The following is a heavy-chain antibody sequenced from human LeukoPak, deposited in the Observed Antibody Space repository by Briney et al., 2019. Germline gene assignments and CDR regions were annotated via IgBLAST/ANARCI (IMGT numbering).Heavy chain of an antibody. J-gene: IGHJ4*02. D-gene: IGHD6-13*01. CDR1: GGSISFYH. CDR3: ARAGSGWYGGRLFGF. Sequence: SETLSLTCTVSGGSISFYHWSWIRQSPGKELEWIGDISESGSTNYMPSLKSRVTISVDTSNQFSLKLSSVTAADTAVYYCARAGSGWYGGRLFGFWGPGALVAVSS. CDR2: ISESGST. V-gene: IGHV4-59*01.